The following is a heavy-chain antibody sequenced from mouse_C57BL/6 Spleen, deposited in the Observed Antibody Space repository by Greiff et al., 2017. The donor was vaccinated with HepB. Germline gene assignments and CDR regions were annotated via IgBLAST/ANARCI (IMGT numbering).Heavy chain of an antibody. V-gene: IGHV1-63*01. D-gene: IGHD2-2*01. CDR3: ARGDYGYDGGYWYFDV. CDR2: IYPGGGYT. J-gene: IGHJ1*03. CDR1: GYTFTNYW. Sequence: QVQLQQSGAELVRPGTSVKMSCKASGYTFTNYWIGWAKQRPGHGLEWIGDIYPGGGYTNYNEKFKGKATLTADKSSSTAYMQFSSLTSEDSAIYYCARGDYGYDGGYWYFDVWGTGTTVTVSS.